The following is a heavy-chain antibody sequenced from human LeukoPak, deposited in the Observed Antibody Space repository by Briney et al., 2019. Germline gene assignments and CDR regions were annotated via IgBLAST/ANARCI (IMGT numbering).Heavy chain of an antibody. Sequence: AASVTVSCKASGYTFTGYYMHWVRQAPGQGLEWMGWIDPNSGGTNYAQKFQGWVTMTRDTSISTAYMVLSRLRSDDTAVYYCARDNGSGMDVWGKGTTVTVSS. D-gene: IGHD2-8*01. V-gene: IGHV1-2*04. CDR1: GYTFTGYY. CDR3: ARDNGSGMDV. J-gene: IGHJ6*04. CDR2: IDPNSGGT.